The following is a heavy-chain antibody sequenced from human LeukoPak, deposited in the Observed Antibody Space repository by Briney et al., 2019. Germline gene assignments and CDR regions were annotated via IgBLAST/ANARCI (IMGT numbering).Heavy chain of an antibody. V-gene: IGHV3-48*03. CDR3: ARTTVTTGRTNWFDP. Sequence: GGSLRLSCAASGFTFSSYEMNWVRQAPGKGLEWVSYISSSGSTIYYADSVKGRFTISRDSAKNSLYLQMNSLRAEDTAVYYCARTTVTTGRTNWFDPWGQGTLVTVSS. CDR1: GFTFSSYE. J-gene: IGHJ5*02. CDR2: ISSSGSTI. D-gene: IGHD4-17*01.